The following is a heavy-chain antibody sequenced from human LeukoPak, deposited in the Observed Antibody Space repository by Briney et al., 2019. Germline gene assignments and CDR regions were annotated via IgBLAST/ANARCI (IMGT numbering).Heavy chain of an antibody. D-gene: IGHD3-22*01. CDR1: GGSISGYY. Sequence: SETLSLTCTVSGGSISGYYWSWIRQPPGRGLEWIGYIYYSGSTNYNPSLKSRVTISVDTSKNQFSLKLSSVTAADTAVYYCARGTTYYYDSSGYDYWGQGTLVTVSS. CDR3: ARGTTYYYDSSGYDY. J-gene: IGHJ4*02. V-gene: IGHV4-59*01. CDR2: IYYSGST.